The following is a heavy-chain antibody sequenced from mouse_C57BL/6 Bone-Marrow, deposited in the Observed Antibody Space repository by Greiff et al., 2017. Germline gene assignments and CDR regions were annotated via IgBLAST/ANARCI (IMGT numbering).Heavy chain of an antibody. CDR3: ASYSSGGYFDY. Sequence: VQLQQSGPGLVQPSQSLSITCTVSGFSLTSYGVHWVRQSPGKGLEWLGVIWSGGSTAYNAAFISRLSISKDNSKSQVFFKMNSLQADDTAIYYCASYSSGGYFDYWGQGTTLTVSS. CDR1: GFSLTSYG. V-gene: IGHV2-2*01. D-gene: IGHD3-2*02. CDR2: IWSGGST. J-gene: IGHJ2*01.